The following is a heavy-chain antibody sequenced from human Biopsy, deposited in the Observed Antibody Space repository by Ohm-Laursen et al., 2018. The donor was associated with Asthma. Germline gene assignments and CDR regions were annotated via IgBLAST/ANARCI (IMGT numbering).Heavy chain of an antibody. V-gene: IGHV1-24*01. CDR3: ASDFPKDYVRYNFQF. CDR2: HDHEEGGT. Sequence: ASVKVSCKISGYSLTDLSMHWVRQAPGQGLEWTGGHDHEEGGTVNARRFQGRVTMTEDTSTDTAYMELSSLSSDDTAVYYCASDFPKDYVRYNFQFWGQRTLVTVSS. J-gene: IGHJ4*02. D-gene: IGHD1-1*01. CDR1: GYSLTDLS.